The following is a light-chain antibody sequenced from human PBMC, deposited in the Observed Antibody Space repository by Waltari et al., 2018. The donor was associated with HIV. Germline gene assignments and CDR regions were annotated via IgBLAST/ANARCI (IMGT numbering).Light chain of an antibody. J-gene: IGLJ2*01. CDR2: EDS. CDR1: GGDIADNY. V-gene: IGLV6-57*02. Sequence: FMLTQPHSVSESPGKTVTFSCSGAGGDIADNYVQWYQQRPGSAPTAVIYEDSQTPSWVPERFPGPIDSTFDSASLTISGLKTEDVAYYYCQSYDIKSRVVYGGGTKLTVL. CDR3: QSYDIKSRVV.